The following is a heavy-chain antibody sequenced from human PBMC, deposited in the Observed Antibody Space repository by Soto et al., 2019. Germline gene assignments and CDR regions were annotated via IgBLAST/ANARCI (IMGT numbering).Heavy chain of an antibody. CDR3: AREPRYCSGGSCSWYYFDY. J-gene: IGHJ4*02. V-gene: IGHV1-69*01. CDR2: IIPIFGTA. Sequence: QVQLVQSGAEVKKPGSSVKVSCKASGGTFSSYAISWVRQAPGQGLEWMGGIIPIFGTANYAQKFQGRVKITADESTSTAYMELSSLRSEDTAVYYCAREPRYCSGGSCSWYYFDYWGQGTLVTVSS. D-gene: IGHD2-15*01. CDR1: GGTFSSYA.